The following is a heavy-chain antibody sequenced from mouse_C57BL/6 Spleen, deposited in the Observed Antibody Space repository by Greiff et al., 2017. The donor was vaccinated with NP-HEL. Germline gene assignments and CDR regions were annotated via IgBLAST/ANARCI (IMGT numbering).Heavy chain of an antibody. Sequence: VQLQQPGAELVKPGASVKLSCKASGYTFTSYWMQWVKQRPGQGLEWIGEIDPSDSYTNYNQKFKGKATLTVDTSSSTAYMQLSSLTSEDSAVYYCARSEGYDGYCGSFAYWGQGTLVTVSA. CDR2: IDPSDSYT. CDR1: GYTFTSYW. CDR3: ARSEGYDGYCGSFAY. D-gene: IGHD2-3*01. J-gene: IGHJ3*01. V-gene: IGHV1-50*01.